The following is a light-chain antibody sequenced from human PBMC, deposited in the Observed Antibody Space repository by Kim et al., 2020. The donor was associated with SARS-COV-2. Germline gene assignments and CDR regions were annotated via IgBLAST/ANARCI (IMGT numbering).Light chain of an antibody. V-gene: IGLV8-61*01. Sequence: QTAVTQEPSFSVSPGGTVTLTCGLSSGSVSTNYYPSWYQQTPGQAPRTLIYSTNIRSSGVPDRFSGSILGNKAALTITGAQADDESDYYCLLSLAIGFPMFGGGTQLTVL. J-gene: IGLJ3*02. CDR2: STN. CDR3: LLSLAIGFPM. CDR1: SGSVSTNYY.